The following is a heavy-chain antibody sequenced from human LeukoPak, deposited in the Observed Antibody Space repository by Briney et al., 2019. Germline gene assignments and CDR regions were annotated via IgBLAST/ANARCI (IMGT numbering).Heavy chain of an antibody. D-gene: IGHD3-10*01. CDR2: INNGGGGT. CDR3: ARSGLATCHY. CDR1: GFIFTDYA. J-gene: IGHJ4*02. Sequence: RGSLRLSCQASGFIFTDYAMSWVRQAPRKGLEWVSSINNGGGGTFFAHSVKGRFTISRDDSRGMVYLRMNSLSAEDTAVYYCARSGLATCHYWGQGTLVTVSS. V-gene: IGHV3-23*01.